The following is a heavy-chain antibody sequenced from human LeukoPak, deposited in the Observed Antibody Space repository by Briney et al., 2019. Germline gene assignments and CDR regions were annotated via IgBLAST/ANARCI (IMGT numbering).Heavy chain of an antibody. Sequence: SETLSLTCAVSNGSFSAYYWSWIRQSPGKGLQWIGEISHSGSTNYNPPLKLRVSISLDTSKNQFSLRLSSVSAADTAVYFCARRYCSGGSCYMRGYYGMDVWATGTTVIVSS. CDR1: NGSFSAYY. J-gene: IGHJ6*04. V-gene: IGHV4-34*01. CDR3: ARRYCSGGSCYMRGYYGMDV. D-gene: IGHD2-15*01. CDR2: ISHSGST.